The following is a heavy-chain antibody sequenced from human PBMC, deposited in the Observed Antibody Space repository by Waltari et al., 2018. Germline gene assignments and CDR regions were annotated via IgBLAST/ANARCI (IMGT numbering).Heavy chain of an antibody. D-gene: IGHD5-12*01. V-gene: IGHV2-5*01. Sequence: QITLKESGPTLVKPTQTLTLTCTFSGFSLSTSGVGVGWIRQPPGKALEWLALIYWNDDKRYSPSLKSRLTITKDTSKTQVVLTMTNMDPVDTATYCCAHLRSGYDLGYYFDYWGQGTLVTVSS. CDR3: AHLRSGYDLGYYFDY. CDR1: GFSLSTSGVG. CDR2: IYWNDDK. J-gene: IGHJ4*02.